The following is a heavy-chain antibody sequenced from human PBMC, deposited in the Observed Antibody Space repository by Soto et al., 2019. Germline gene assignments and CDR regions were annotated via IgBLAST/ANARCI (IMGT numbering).Heavy chain of an antibody. Sequence: QVQLVQSGAEVKKPGSSVKVSCKASGGSFSSYAISWVRQAPGQGLEGMGGIIPIFGTANYAQKFQCRVTITADESTSTAYMELSSLRSEDTAVYYCATTPPVGGYYYYGMDVWGQGTTVTVSS. CDR2: IIPIFGTA. CDR3: ATTPPVGGYYYYGMDV. D-gene: IGHD1-26*01. CDR1: GGSFSSYA. V-gene: IGHV1-69*12. J-gene: IGHJ6*02.